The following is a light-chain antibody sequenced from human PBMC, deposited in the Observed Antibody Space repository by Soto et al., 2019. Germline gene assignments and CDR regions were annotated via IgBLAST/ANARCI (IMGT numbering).Light chain of an antibody. J-gene: IGKJ4*01. V-gene: IGKV3-15*01. CDR2: KTS. CDR3: QQYADWPLT. CDR1: RTIGTN. Sequence: IVMTQSPATVSLSTGESASLSCRASRTIGTNLGWYQQKPGQAPRLLISKTSTRATGVPARFSGSGSGTEFTLTITSLQSEDIAVYYCQQYADWPLTFGGGTKVDIK.